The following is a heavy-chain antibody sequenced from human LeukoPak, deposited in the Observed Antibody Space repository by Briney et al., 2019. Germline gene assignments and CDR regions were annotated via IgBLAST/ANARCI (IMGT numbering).Heavy chain of an antibody. CDR3: AGIFVRAASGTEGFDY. CDR2: ISGSGGST. V-gene: IGHV3-23*01. Sequence: GGSLRLSCAASGFTLSSYAMSWVRQAPGKGLEWVSAISGSGGSTYYADSVRGRFTISRDNSKNTLYLQMNSLRAEDTAVYYCAGIFVRAASGTEGFDYWGQGTLVTVSS. D-gene: IGHD6-13*01. CDR1: GFTLSSYA. J-gene: IGHJ4*02.